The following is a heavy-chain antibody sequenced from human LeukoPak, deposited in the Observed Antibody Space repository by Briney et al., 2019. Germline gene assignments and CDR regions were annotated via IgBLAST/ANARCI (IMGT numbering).Heavy chain of an antibody. D-gene: IGHD2-2*01. CDR2: INPNSGGT. J-gene: IGHJ5*02. Sequence: GASVKVSCKASGYTFTGYYMHWVRQAPGQGLEWMGWINPNSGGTNYAQKFQGRVTMTRDTSISTAYMELSRLRSDDTAVYYCARSYCSSTSCYVKGIRWFDPWGQGTLVTVSS. V-gene: IGHV1-2*02. CDR1: GYTFTGYY. CDR3: ARSYCSSTSCYVKGIRWFDP.